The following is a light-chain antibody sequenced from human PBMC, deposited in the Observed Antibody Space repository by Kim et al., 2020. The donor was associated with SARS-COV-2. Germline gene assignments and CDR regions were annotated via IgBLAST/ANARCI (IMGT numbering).Light chain of an antibody. CDR2: YDS. CDR3: QVWDSSSDPWV. CDR1: NIGSKS. J-gene: IGLJ3*02. Sequence: SYELTQPPSVSVAPGKTARITCGGNNIGSKSVHWYQQKPGQAPVLVIYYDSDRPSGIPERFSGSNSGNTATLTISRVEAGDEAAYYCQVWDSSSDPWVFG. V-gene: IGLV3-21*04.